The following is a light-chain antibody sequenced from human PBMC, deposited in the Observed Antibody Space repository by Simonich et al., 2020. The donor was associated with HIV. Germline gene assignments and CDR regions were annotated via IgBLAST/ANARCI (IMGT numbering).Light chain of an antibody. CDR3: QQYNSYPYI. CDR2: ESS. V-gene: IGKV1-5*03. CDR1: QSISNW. J-gene: IGKJ2*01. Sequence: DIQMTQSPSTLSASVGNRVTITCRDSQSISNWLAWYKQKPGKAPKLLIYESSSLESGVPSRFSGSGSGTLFTLTISSLQPDDFATYYCQQYNSYPYIFGQGTKLEIK.